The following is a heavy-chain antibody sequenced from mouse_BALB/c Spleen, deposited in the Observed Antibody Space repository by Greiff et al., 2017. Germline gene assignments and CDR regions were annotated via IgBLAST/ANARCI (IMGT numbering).Heavy chain of an antibody. CDR1: GYTFTSYW. CDR3: ARRGYDVFAY. V-gene: IGHV1-7*01. D-gene: IGHD2-14*01. CDR2: INPSTGYT. J-gene: IGHJ3*01. Sequence: VQLQQSGAELAKPGASVKMSCKASGYTFTSYWMHWVKQRPGQGLEWIGYINPSTGYTEYNQKFKDKATLTADKSSSTAYMQLSSLTSEDSAVYYCARRGYDVFAYWGQGTLVTVSA.